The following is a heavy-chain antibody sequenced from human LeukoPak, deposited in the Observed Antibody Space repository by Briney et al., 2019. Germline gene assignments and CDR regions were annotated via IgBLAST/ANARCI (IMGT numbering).Heavy chain of an antibody. CDR1: GGSISSGGYS. CDR3: ARDTPEGAPFDP. J-gene: IGHJ5*02. Sequence: SETLSLTCAVSGGSISSGGYSWSWIRQPPGKGLEWIGYIYHSGSTYYNPSLKSRVTISVDRAKNQFSLKLSSVTAADTAVYYCARDTPEGAPFDPWGQGTLVTVSS. D-gene: IGHD3-16*01. CDR2: IYHSGST. V-gene: IGHV4-30-2*01.